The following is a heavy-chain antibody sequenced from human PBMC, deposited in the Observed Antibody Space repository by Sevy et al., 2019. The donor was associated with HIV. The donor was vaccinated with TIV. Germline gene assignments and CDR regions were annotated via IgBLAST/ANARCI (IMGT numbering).Heavy chain of an antibody. D-gene: IGHD6-19*01. Sequence: ASVKVSCKASGYTFTGYYMHWVRQAPGQGLEWMGRINPNSGGTNYAQKFQGRVTMTRDTSISTAYMELSRLRSDDTAVYYCAGDISGWYGAVYYGMDVWGQGTAVTVSS. V-gene: IGHV1-2*06. CDR3: AGDISGWYGAVYYGMDV. CDR2: INPNSGGT. J-gene: IGHJ6*02. CDR1: GYTFTGYY.